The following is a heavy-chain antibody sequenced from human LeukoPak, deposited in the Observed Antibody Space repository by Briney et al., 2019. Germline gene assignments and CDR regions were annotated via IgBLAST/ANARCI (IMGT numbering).Heavy chain of an antibody. D-gene: IGHD2-2*01. CDR3: SRRRIDCSSTSCYVDY. CDR1: GYTFTGYY. CDR2: MNPNSGDT. J-gene: IGHJ4*02. Sequence: ASVKVSCEASGYTFTGYYIHWMRQAPGQGLEWMGWMNPNSGDTSYAQKFQGRVTMTRDTPISTAYMELSRLRSDDTAVYYCSRRRIDCSSTSCYVDYWGQGTLVTVSS. V-gene: IGHV1-2*02.